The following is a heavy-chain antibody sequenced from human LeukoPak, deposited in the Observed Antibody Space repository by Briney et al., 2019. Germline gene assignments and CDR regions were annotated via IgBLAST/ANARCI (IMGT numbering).Heavy chain of an antibody. J-gene: IGHJ4*02. V-gene: IGHV3-30*04. D-gene: IGHD3-22*01. CDR2: ISYDGSNK. CDR1: GFTFSSYA. Sequence: PGGSLRLSCAASGFTFSSYAMHWVRQAPGKGLEWVAVISYDGSNKYYADSVKGRFTISRDNSKNTLYLQMNSLRAEDTAVYYCARTFSGYVFDYWGQGTLVTVSS. CDR3: ARTFSGYVFDY.